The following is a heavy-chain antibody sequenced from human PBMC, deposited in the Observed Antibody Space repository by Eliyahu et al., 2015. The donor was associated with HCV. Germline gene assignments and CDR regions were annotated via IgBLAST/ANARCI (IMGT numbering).Heavy chain of an antibody. V-gene: IGHV3-23*01. Sequence: EVKLLESGGGLVQPGGSLRLSCAASGFTVXSYGLTWVRQAPGKGLGWVSSISVSGGGTFYADSVRGRFTISKDNAKNMLYLQMNSLRAEDTAVYYCAKVRGYYDSSGPGDSWGQGTLVTVSS. J-gene: IGHJ4*02. CDR2: ISVSGGGT. D-gene: IGHD3-22*01. CDR1: GFTVXSYG. CDR3: AKVRGYYDSSGPGDS.